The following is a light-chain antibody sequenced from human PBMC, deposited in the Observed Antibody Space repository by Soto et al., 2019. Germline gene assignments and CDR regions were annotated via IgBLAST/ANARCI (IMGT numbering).Light chain of an antibody. CDR1: QGIRND. CDR2: AAS. J-gene: IGKJ1*01. Sequence: AIQMTQSPSSLSASVGDRVTITCRASQGIRNDLGWYQQKPGKAPKLLIYAASSLQSGVASRFSGSGSGTDFTLTISSLQPEDFVTYYCLQDYNYPRTFGQGTKVEIK. CDR3: LQDYNYPRT. V-gene: IGKV1-6*01.